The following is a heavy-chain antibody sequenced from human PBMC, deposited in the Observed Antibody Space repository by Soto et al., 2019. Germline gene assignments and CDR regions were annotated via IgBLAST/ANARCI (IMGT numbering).Heavy chain of an antibody. CDR1: GFSFSSYG. V-gene: IGHV3-33*01. D-gene: IGHD6-13*01. CDR3: ARGSIVAAEYGMDV. J-gene: IGHJ6*02. Sequence: VQLLESGGGVVQPGRSLRLSCAASGFSFSSYGMHWVRQAPGKGLEWVAVIWHDGSKKYYADSVKGRLIISRDNSKNTLYVQINSLRAEDTAVYFCARGSIVAAEYGMDVWGQGTTVTVS. CDR2: IWHDGSKK.